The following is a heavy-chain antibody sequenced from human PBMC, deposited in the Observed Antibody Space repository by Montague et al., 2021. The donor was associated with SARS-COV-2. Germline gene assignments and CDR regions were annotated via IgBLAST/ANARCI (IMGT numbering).Heavy chain of an antibody. J-gene: IGHJ4*02. CDR3: ARDGALYSSGWWGGDFDY. D-gene: IGHD6-19*01. CDR1: GFTLSSYE. CDR2: ISSSGSTI. Sequence: SLRLSCAASGFTLSSYEMNWVRQAPGKGLEWVSYISSSGSTIYYSDSXXGRFTISRDNAKNSLYLQMNSLRAEDTAVYYCARDGALYSSGWWGGDFDYWGQGTLVTVSS. V-gene: IGHV3-48*03.